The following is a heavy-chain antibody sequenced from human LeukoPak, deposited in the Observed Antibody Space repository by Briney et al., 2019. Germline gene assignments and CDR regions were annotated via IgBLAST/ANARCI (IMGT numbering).Heavy chain of an antibody. J-gene: IGHJ6*03. D-gene: IGHD2-2*01. Sequence: GGSLRLSCAASGFTFDDYAMHWVRQAQGKGLEWVSIISWDGGGTYYADSVKGRFTISRDNAKNSLYLQMNSLRAEDTAVYYCARDYYNCSSTSCQSYYYYYYMDVWGKGTTVTVSS. CDR2: ISWDGGGT. V-gene: IGHV3-43D*03. CDR3: ARDYYNCSSTSCQSYYYYYYMDV. CDR1: GFTFDDYA.